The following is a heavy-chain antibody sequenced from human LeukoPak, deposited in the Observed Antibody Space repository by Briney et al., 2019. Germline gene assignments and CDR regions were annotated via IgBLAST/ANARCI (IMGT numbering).Heavy chain of an antibody. CDR1: GFTLSDYY. Sequence: PGGSLRLSYAASGFTLSDYYMRWIRQAPGEGLEWVSYISSSGSTICYADSVKGRFTISRDNAKNSLYLQMNSLRAEDTAVYYCARDQGIADYGMDVWGQGTTVTVSS. V-gene: IGHV3-11*01. J-gene: IGHJ6*02. CDR3: ARDQGIADYGMDV. D-gene: IGHD6-13*01. CDR2: ISSSGSTI.